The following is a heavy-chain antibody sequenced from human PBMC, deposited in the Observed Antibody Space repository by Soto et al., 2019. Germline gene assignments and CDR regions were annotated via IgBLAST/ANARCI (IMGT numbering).Heavy chain of an antibody. Sequence: DVRLLESGGGLVQPGGSLRLSCAASGFTFSSYSMSWVRQAPGKGLEWVSTIGTSASTYYGDSVRGRFTIARDNSRNTLYLQVNSLRAEATAVYYCADLSRYCTSSNCDWGQGTLVTVSS. CDR3: ADLSRYCTSSNCD. J-gene: IGHJ4*02. CDR2: IGTSAST. CDR1: GFTFSSYS. V-gene: IGHV3-23*01. D-gene: IGHD2-2*01.